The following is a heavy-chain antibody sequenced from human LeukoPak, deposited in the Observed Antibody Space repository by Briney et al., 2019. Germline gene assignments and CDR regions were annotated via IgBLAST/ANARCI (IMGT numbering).Heavy chain of an antibody. J-gene: IGHJ4*02. CDR2: IYSGGST. V-gene: IGHV3-53*01. CDR3: ARVSYYDSSGYYFLSYVDY. Sequence: PGGSLRLSCAASGFIFSNYGMNWVRQAPGKGLEWVSVIYSGGSTYYADSVRGRFTISRDNSKNTLYLQMNSLGAEDTAVYYCARVSYYDSSGYYFLSYVDYWGQGTLVTVSS. D-gene: IGHD3-22*01. CDR1: GFIFSNYG.